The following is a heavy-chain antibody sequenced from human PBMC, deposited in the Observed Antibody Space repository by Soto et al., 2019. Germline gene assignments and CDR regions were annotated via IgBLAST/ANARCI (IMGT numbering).Heavy chain of an antibody. CDR3: ASPVLVPAAIPPSLYYYYGMDV. V-gene: IGHV3-30*03. CDR1: GFTFSSYG. Sequence: GGSLRLSCAASGFTFSSYGMHWVRQAPGKGLEWVAVISYDGSNKYYADSVKGRFTISRDNSKNTLYLQMNSLRAEDTAVYYCASPVLVPAAIPPSLYYYYGMDVWGQGTTVTVSS. D-gene: IGHD2-2*01. J-gene: IGHJ6*02. CDR2: ISYDGSNK.